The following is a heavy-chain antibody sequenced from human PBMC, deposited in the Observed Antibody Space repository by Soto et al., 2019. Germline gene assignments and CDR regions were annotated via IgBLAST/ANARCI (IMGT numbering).Heavy chain of an antibody. V-gene: IGHV1-3*01. D-gene: IGHD4-17*01. CDR1: GYTFTSYA. Sequence: GASVKVSCKASGYTFTSYAMHWVRQAPGQRLEWMGWINAGNGNTKYSQKFQGRFTISRDNAKNTLYLQMNSLRAEDTAVYYCALSYTVTTEYWGQGTLVTVSS. CDR2: INAGNGNT. CDR3: ALSYTVTTEY. J-gene: IGHJ4*02.